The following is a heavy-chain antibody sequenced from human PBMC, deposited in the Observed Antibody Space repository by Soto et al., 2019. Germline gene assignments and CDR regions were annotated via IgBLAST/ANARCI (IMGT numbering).Heavy chain of an antibody. V-gene: IGHV3-7*05. Sequence: EVELVESGGDLAQPGGSLRLSCAVSGFTLSSYWMTWVRQAPGKGLEWVANIKQDGSEKYYVDSVKGRFTISRDNAKNSLYLQMSSLRADDTAVYYCARESGWFLDYWGQGTLVTVSS. CDR1: GFTLSSYW. CDR3: ARESGWFLDY. D-gene: IGHD6-19*01. CDR2: IKQDGSEK. J-gene: IGHJ4*02.